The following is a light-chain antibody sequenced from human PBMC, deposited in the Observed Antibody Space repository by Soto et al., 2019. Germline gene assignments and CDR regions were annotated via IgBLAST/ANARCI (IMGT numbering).Light chain of an antibody. Sequence: DIQMTQSPSSLSASVGDRVTITCRASQAIRDDLAWYQQKPGRAPKRLIYGSSSLQSGVPSRFSGRGSGTEFTLTISSLQPEDFATYYCLQHNVFPRTFGQGTKVGIK. J-gene: IGKJ1*01. CDR1: QAIRDD. CDR3: LQHNVFPRT. V-gene: IGKV1-17*01. CDR2: GSS.